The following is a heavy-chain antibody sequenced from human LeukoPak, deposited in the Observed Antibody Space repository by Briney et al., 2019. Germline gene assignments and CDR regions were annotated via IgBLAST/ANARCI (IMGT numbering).Heavy chain of an antibody. CDR2: IYWDDDK. J-gene: IGHJ4*02. CDR1: GFSLSTSGVG. CDR3: ARQGYYYDSSGYYYFDY. V-gene: IGHV2-5*02. Sequence: SGPTLVNPTQTLTLTCTFSGFSLSTSGVGVGWIRQPPGKALEWLALIYWDDDKRYSPSLKSRLTVTKDTSKNQVVLTMTNMDPVDTATYYCARQGYYYDSSGYYYFDYWGQGTLVTVSS. D-gene: IGHD3-22*01.